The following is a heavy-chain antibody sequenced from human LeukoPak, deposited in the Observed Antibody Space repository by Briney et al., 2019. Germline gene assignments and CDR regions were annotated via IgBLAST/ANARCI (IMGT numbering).Heavy chain of an antibody. Sequence: GGSLRLSRAASGFTFSNYWMNWVRQAPGKGLEWVANIKPDGSDKVYVDSVKGRFTISRDNAKNSVYLQLNSLRAEDTGVYYCSGRSDSHSIYWGQGTLVTVSS. V-gene: IGHV3-7*01. CDR2: IKPDGSDK. CDR1: GFTFSNYW. D-gene: IGHD4-11*01. J-gene: IGHJ4*02. CDR3: SGRSDSHSIY.